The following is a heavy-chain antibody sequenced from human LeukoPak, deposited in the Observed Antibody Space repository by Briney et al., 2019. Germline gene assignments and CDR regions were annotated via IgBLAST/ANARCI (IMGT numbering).Heavy chain of an antibody. CDR2: FDPEDGET. V-gene: IGHV1-24*01. CDR3: ATAERGTLSSSLDY. Sequence: ASVKVSCKVSGYTLTELSMHWVRQAPGKGLEWMGGFDPEDGETIYAQKFEGRVTMTEDTSTDTAYMELSSLRSEDTAVYYCATAERGTLSSSLDYWGQGTLVTVSS. J-gene: IGHJ4*02. D-gene: IGHD3-16*02. CDR1: GYTLTELS.